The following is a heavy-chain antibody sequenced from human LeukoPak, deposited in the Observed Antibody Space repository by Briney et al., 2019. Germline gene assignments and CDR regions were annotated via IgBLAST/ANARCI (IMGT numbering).Heavy chain of an antibody. CDR3: ARREGHYMDV. Sequence: PGGSLRLSCAASGFTFSSYSMNWVRQAPGKGLEGVSSISSSSSYIYYADSVKGRFTISRDNAKNSLYLQMNSLRAEDTAVYYCARREGHYMDVWGKGTTVTVSS. CDR2: ISSSSSYI. V-gene: IGHV3-21*01. J-gene: IGHJ6*03. CDR1: GFTFSSYS.